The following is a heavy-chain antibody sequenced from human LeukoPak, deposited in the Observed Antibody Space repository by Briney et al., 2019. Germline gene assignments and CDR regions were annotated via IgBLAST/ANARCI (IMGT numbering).Heavy chain of an antibody. CDR3: ARGYYDSSGYYSNFDY. D-gene: IGHD3-22*01. Sequence: SETLSLTCTVSGGSISSSSYYWGWIRQPPGKGLEWIGSIYYSGSTYYNPSLKSRVTISVDTSKNQFSLKLSSVTAADTAVYYCARGYYDSSGYYSNFDYWGQGTLVTVSS. CDR2: IYYSGST. V-gene: IGHV4-39*07. CDR1: GGSISSSSYY. J-gene: IGHJ4*02.